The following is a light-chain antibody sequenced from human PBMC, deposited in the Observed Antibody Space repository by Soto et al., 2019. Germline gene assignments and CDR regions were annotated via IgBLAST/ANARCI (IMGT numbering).Light chain of an antibody. Sequence: DIQMTQSPSSLSASVGDRVTITCRTSQTISDFLNWYQQKPGKAPKLLIYAASSLQSGVPSRSSGSGSGTDFTLTISSLQPEDFATYYCQHYNSYSEAFGQGTKVDIK. J-gene: IGKJ1*01. V-gene: IGKV1-39*01. CDR2: AAS. CDR3: QHYNSYSEA. CDR1: QTISDF.